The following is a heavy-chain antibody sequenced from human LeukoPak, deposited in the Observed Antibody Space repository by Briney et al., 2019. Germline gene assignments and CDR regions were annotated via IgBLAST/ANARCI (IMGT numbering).Heavy chain of an antibody. CDR2: ISSSSSYI. V-gene: IGHV3-21*01. J-gene: IGHJ4*02. CDR1: GFTFSSYS. Sequence: GGSLRLSCAASGFTFSSYSMNWVRQAPGKGLEWVSSISSSSSYIYYADSVKGRFTISRDNAKNSLYLQMNSLRAEDTAVYYCASVLVAVGGFDYWGQGTLVTVSS. D-gene: IGHD2-15*01. CDR3: ASVLVAVGGFDY.